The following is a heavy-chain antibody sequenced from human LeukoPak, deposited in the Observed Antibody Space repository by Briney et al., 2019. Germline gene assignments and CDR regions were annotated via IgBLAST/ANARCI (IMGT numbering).Heavy chain of an antibody. D-gene: IGHD2-2*01. J-gene: IGHJ4*02. CDR3: ARRVSTMTQFDF. CDR2: ISDTGST. CDR1: GDSISSYY. V-gene: IGHV4-59*01. Sequence: SETLSLTCTASGDSISSYYWSWIRQPPGKGLEWIGYISDTGSTDYNPSLKSRVTISVDPSKNQFSLKLRSVTAADTAVYYCARRVSTMTQFDFWGQGTLVTVSS.